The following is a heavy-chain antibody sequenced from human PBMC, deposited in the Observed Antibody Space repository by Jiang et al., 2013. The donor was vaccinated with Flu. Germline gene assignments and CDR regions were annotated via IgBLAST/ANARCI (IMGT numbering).Heavy chain of an antibody. Sequence: LLKPSETLSLTCAVYGGSFSGYYWSWIRQPPGKGLEWIGEINHSGSTNYNPSLKSRVTISVDTSKNQFSLKLSSVTAADTAVYYCARGISTMVRGAPNWFDPWGQGTLVTVSS. J-gene: IGHJ5*02. CDR1: GGSFSGYY. CDR3: ARGISTMVRGAPNWFDP. V-gene: IGHV4-34*01. CDR2: INHSGST. D-gene: IGHD3-10*01.